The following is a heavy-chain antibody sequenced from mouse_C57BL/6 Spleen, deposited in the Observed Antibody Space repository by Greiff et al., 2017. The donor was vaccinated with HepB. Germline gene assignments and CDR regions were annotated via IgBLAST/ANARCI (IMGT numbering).Heavy chain of an antibody. CDR3: ARGGGYYWWYFDV. V-gene: IGHV1-80*01. Sequence: VKLVESGAELVKPGASVKISCKASGYAFSSYWMNWVKQRPGKGLEWIGQIYPGDGDTNYNGKFKGKATLTADKSSSTAYMQLRSLTSEDTAVYYCARGGGYYWWYFDVWGTGTTVTVSS. CDR2: IYPGDGDT. CDR1: GYAFSSYW. J-gene: IGHJ1*03. D-gene: IGHD1-1*01.